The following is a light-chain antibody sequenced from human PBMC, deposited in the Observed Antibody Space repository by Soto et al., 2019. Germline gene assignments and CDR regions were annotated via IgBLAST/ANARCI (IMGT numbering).Light chain of an antibody. CDR2: SNN. CDR1: SSNIGSNT. V-gene: IGLV1-44*01. CDR3: QSYDTSLRGWV. Sequence: QSVLTQPPSASGTPGQRVTISCSGSSSNIGSNTVNWYQQLPGTAPKHLIFSNNQRPSGVPDRFSGSKSGTSVSLAITGLQAEDEADYYCQSYDTSLRGWVFGGGTKLTVL. J-gene: IGLJ3*02.